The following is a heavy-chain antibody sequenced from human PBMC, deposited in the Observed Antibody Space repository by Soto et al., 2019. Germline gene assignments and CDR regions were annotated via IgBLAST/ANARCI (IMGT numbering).Heavy chain of an antibody. CDR3: ETSLQLRKGWAFDY. Sequence: ASVKVSCKASGYTFTSYFMQCVRQAPGQGLEWVGIINPSDGTTSYAQKFQGRVTMTRDTSTSTVYMDLSSLRSEDTAVYYCETSLQLRKGWAFDYWGQGTLVTSPQ. J-gene: IGHJ4*02. CDR2: INPSDGTT. CDR1: GYTFTSYF. D-gene: IGHD1-7*01. V-gene: IGHV1-46*01.